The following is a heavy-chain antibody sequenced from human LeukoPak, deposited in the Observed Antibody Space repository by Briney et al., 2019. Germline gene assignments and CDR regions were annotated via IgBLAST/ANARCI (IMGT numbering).Heavy chain of an antibody. CDR1: GYTFTSYG. J-gene: IGHJ4*02. D-gene: IGHD6-19*01. CDR2: ISAYNCNT. CDR3: ARDRRMSYRLYSSGDY. V-gene: IGHV1-18*01. Sequence: ASVKVSCKASGYTFTSYGISWVRQAPGQGLEWMGWISAYNCNTNYAQKLQGRVTMTTDTSTSTAYMELRSLRSDDTAVYYCARDRRMSYRLYSSGDYWGQGTLVTVSS.